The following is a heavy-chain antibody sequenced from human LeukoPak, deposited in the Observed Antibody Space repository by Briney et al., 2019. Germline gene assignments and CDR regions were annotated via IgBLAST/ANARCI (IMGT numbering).Heavy chain of an antibody. CDR1: GGSISSSSYY. CDR2: IYYSGST. D-gene: IGHD5-24*01. V-gene: IGHV4-61*05. J-gene: IGHJ4*02. CDR3: ARGDGYARPYFDY. Sequence: SETLSLTCTVSGGSISSSSYYWGWIRQPPGKGLEWIGYIYYSGSTNYNPSLKSRVTISVDTSKNQFSLKLSSVTAADTAVYYCARGDGYARPYFDYWGQGTLVTVSS.